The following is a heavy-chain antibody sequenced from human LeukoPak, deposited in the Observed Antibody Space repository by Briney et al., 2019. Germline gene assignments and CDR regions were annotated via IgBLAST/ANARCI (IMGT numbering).Heavy chain of an antibody. Sequence: ASAKVSCKASGYTFTSYGISWVRQAPGQGLEWMGWISAYNGNTNYAQKLQGRVTMTTDTSTSTAYMELRSLRSDDTAVYYCARGRIVGAPTGGWFDPWGQGTLVTVSS. CDR3: ARGRIVGAPTGGWFDP. CDR2: ISAYNGNT. D-gene: IGHD1-26*01. CDR1: GYTFTSYG. J-gene: IGHJ5*02. V-gene: IGHV1-18*01.